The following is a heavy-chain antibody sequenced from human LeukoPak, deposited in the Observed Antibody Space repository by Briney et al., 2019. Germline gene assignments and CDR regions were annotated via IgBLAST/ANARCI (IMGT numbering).Heavy chain of an antibody. CDR3: AKGPCTNGVCYAYYFDY. J-gene: IGHJ4*02. CDR2: ISGDGGST. Sequence: GGSLRLSCAASGFTFDDYAMHWVRQAPGKGLEWVSLISGDGGSTYYADSVKGRFTISRDNGKNSLYLQMNSLRTEDTALYYCAKGPCTNGVCYAYYFDYWGQGTLVTVSS. D-gene: IGHD2-8*01. CDR1: GFTFDDYA. V-gene: IGHV3-43*02.